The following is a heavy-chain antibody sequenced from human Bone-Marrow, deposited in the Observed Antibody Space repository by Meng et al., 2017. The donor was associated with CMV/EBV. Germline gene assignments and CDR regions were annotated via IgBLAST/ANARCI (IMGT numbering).Heavy chain of an antibody. CDR1: GFTFSDYD. CDR2: ISSSGSTI. Sequence: SCAASGFTFSDYDMRWIRQAPGKGLEWVSYISSSGSTIYYADSVKGRFTISRDNAKNSLYLQMNSLRAEDTAVYYCARGIFAYRVTDWGQGTLVTVSS. D-gene: IGHD2-21*01. V-gene: IGHV3-11*01. J-gene: IGHJ4*02. CDR3: ARGIFAYRVTD.